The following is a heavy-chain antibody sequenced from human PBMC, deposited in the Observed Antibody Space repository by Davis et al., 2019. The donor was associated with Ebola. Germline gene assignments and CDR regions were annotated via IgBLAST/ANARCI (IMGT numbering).Heavy chain of an antibody. J-gene: IGHJ3*01. V-gene: IGHV3-9*01. CDR2: ISWNSGSI. Sequence: PGGSLRLSCAASGFTFDDYAMHWVRQAPGKGLEWVSGISWNSGSIGYADSVKGRFTISRDNSKSMMFLQMNGLRAEDTAVYYCARGGYFDWLDAFDVWGRGTLVTVSS. D-gene: IGHD3-9*01. CDR3: ARGGYFDWLDAFDV. CDR1: GFTFDDYA.